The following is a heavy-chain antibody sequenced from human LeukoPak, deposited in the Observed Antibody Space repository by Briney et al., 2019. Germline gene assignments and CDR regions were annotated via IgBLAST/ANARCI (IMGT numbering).Heavy chain of an antibody. J-gene: IGHJ4*02. Sequence: GESLRLSCAASGFTFSGYGIHWVRQAPGKGLEWLAFISYDGSIKYYVDSVKGRFTISRDNSKNTLYLQVNSLRVEDKAFYYCAKALGSTCLDYWGQGTLVTVSS. V-gene: IGHV3-30*18. D-gene: IGHD6-13*01. CDR1: GFTFSGYG. CDR2: ISYDGSIK. CDR3: AKALGSTCLDY.